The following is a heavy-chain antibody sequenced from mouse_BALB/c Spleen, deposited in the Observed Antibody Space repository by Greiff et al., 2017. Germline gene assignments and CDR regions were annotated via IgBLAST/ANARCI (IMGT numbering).Heavy chain of an antibody. V-gene: IGHV14-3*02. CDR2: IDPANGNT. D-gene: IGHD1-1*01. CDR1: GFNIKDTY. CDR3: ARYIYYYGSSYAMDY. J-gene: IGHJ4*01. Sequence: EVQLQQSGAELVKPGASVKLSCTASGFNIKDTYMHWVKQRPEQGLEWIGRIDPANGNTKYDPKFQGKATITADTSSNTAYLQLSSLTSEDTAVYYCARYIYYYGSSYAMDYWGQGTSVTVSS.